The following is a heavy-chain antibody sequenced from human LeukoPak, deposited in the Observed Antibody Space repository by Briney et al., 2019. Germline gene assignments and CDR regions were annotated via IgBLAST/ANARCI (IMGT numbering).Heavy chain of an antibody. D-gene: IGHD3-22*01. V-gene: IGHV3-23*01. J-gene: IGHJ4*02. CDR3: AKGRSGYYDSPLDY. Sequence: GGSLRLSCAVSGITLSSYAMSWVRQAPGKGLEWVSPISVSGGSTYYPDSVKGRFTISRDNSKNTLYLQMNSLRAEDTAVYYCAKGRSGYYDSPLDYWGQGILVTVSS. CDR1: GITLSSYA. CDR2: ISVSGGST.